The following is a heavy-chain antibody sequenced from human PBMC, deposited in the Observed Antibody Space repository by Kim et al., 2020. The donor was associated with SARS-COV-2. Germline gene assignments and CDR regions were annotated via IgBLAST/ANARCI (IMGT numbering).Heavy chain of an antibody. Sequence: GGSLRLSCAASGFTFSSYAMSWVRQAPGKGLEWVSAISGSGGSTYYADSVKGRFTISRDNSKNTLYLQMNSLRAEDTAVYYCAKDLQQIVGATLDYWGQGTLVTVSS. CDR1: GFTFSSYA. D-gene: IGHD1-26*01. CDR3: AKDLQQIVGATLDY. V-gene: IGHV3-23*01. CDR2: ISGSGGST. J-gene: IGHJ4*02.